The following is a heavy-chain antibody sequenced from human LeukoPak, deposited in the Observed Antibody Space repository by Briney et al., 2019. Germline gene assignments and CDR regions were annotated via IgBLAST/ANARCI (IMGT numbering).Heavy chain of an antibody. V-gene: IGHV4-34*01. Sequence: SETLSLTCAVYGGSFSGYYWSWIRQPPGKGLEWIGEINHSGSTNYNPSLKSRVTLSVDTSKNQFSLKLSSVTAADTAVYYCARGGVGYSSSWYARFDPWGQGTLVTVSS. CDR2: INHSGST. J-gene: IGHJ5*02. CDR3: ARGGVGYSSSWYARFDP. D-gene: IGHD6-13*01. CDR1: GGSFSGYY.